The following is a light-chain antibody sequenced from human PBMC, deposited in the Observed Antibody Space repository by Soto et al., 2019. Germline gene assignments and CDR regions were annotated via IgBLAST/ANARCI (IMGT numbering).Light chain of an antibody. V-gene: IGKV3-11*01. CDR2: DVS. CDR3: QQRSNWIT. CDR1: QSVSSY. Sequence: EVVLTQSPATLSLSPGERATLSCMASQSVSSYLAWYQHKPGQALRLLIYDVSNRATGVPVRFSGSGSGTDFTLTISSLEPEDFAVYYCQQRSNWITFGQGTRLEIE. J-gene: IGKJ5*01.